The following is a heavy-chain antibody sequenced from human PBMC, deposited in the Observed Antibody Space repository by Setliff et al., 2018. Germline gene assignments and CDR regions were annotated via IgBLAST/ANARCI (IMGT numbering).Heavy chain of an antibody. Sequence: GASVKVSCKASGYTFTSYGISWVRQAPGQGLEWMGWISAYNGNTNYAQKLQGRVTMTTDTSTSTAYMELRGLRSDDTAVYYCARLPLPAAWELLDIRYYYYYMDVWGKGTTVTVSS. J-gene: IGHJ6*03. CDR1: GYTFTSYG. V-gene: IGHV1-18*01. CDR2: ISAYNGNT. D-gene: IGHD1-26*01. CDR3: ARLPLPAAWELLDIRYYYYYMDV.